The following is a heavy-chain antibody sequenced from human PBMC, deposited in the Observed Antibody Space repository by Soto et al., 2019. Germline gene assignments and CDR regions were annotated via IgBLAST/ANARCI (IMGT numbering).Heavy chain of an antibody. V-gene: IGHV1-69*13. J-gene: IGHJ6*02. CDR1: GGTFSSYA. CDR2: IIPIFGTA. CDR3: ARLRSGYQYYGMDV. D-gene: IGHD5-18*01. Sequence: KSGASVKVSCKASGGTFSSYAISWVRQAPGQGLEWMGGIIPIFGTANYAQKFQGRVTITADESTSTAYMELSSLRSEDTAVYYCARLRSGYQYYGMDVWGQGTTVTVSS.